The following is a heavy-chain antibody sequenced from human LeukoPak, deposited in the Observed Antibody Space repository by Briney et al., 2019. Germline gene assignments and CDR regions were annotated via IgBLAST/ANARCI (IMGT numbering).Heavy chain of an antibody. CDR3: AKSDGHGTGYGFHI. CDR2: IRDDGSDT. D-gene: IGHD6-19*01. J-gene: IGHJ3*02. Sequence: PGGSLRLSCAASGFTFSSHGMHWVRQSPGRGLEWVALIRDDGSDTYHADSVKGRFTISRDNSKNTVFLQMNSLRGEDSAIYYCAKSDGHGTGYGFHIWGQGTMVTVSS. CDR1: GFTFSSHG. V-gene: IGHV3-30*02.